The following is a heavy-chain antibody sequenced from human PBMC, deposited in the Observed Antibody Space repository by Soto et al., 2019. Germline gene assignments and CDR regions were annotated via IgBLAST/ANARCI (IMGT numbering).Heavy chain of an antibody. CDR1: GFSLTNATMG. Sequence: QVTLKGSGPVLVKPTETLTLTCTVSGFSLTNATMGVSWIRQPPGKALEWLTHIFSTDEIAYNTSLKSRVTTSQDTPKSQVVLTMTNMDPVATATYYCARAGDYSFDYMDVWGKGTTVIVSS. V-gene: IGHV2-26*01. CDR2: IFSTDEI. J-gene: IGHJ6*03. CDR3: ARAGDYSFDYMDV. D-gene: IGHD7-27*01.